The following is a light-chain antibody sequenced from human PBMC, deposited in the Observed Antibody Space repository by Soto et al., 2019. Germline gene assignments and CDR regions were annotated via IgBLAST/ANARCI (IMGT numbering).Light chain of an antibody. CDR3: QQSYSTLPT. V-gene: IGKV1-39*01. J-gene: IGKJ3*01. CDR1: QSISSY. Sequence: DIQMTQSPSSLSASVGDRVTITCRASQSISSYLNWYQQKPGKALKLLIYAASSLQSGVTSRFSGSGSGTDFTLTISSLQPEDFATYYCQQSYSTLPTFGPGTKVDIK. CDR2: AAS.